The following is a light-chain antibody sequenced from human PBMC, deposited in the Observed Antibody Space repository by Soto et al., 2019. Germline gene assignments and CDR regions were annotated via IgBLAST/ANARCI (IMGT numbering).Light chain of an antibody. Sequence: AIQLTQSPSSLSASIGDRVTITCRASQGISSALAWYQKKPGKAPSLLIYGASTLESGVPSSFSGSGSGTDFTLTFSSLQPEDFATYYCQHFNGYPRTFGQGTRLEIK. V-gene: IGKV1-13*02. CDR2: GAS. CDR1: QGISSA. CDR3: QHFNGYPRT. J-gene: IGKJ5*01.